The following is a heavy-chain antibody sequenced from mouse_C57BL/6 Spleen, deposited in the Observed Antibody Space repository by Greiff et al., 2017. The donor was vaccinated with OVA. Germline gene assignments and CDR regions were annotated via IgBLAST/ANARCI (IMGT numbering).Heavy chain of an antibody. D-gene: IGHD2-1*01. CDR1: GYAFSSSW. J-gene: IGHJ4*01. Sequence: QVQLQQSGPELVKPGASVKISCKASGYAFSSSWMNWVQQRPGKGLEWIGRIYPGDGYTNYKGKFKGQATLTANKSSRPTYMLLSSLTSEDSAANFGTRALLLTLDYWGKGTSVTVSS. CDR2: IYPGDGYT. V-gene: IGHV1-82*01. CDR3: TRALLLTLDY.